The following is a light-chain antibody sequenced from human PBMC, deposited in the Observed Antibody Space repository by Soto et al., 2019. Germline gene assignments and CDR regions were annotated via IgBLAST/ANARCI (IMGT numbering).Light chain of an antibody. CDR2: GAS. V-gene: IGKV3-20*01. CDR1: QSVSSSY. CDR3: QQYSNWPPIT. Sequence: PGERATLSCRASQSVSSSYLAWYQHKPGQPPRLLIYGASSRATDIPDRFSGSGSGTDFTLTISSLQSEDFAVYYCQQYSNWPPITFGQGTRLEIK. J-gene: IGKJ5*01.